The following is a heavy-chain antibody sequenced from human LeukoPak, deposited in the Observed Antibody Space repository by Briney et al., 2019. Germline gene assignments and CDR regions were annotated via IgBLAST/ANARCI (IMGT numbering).Heavy chain of an antibody. CDR3: ARVPEPGWFDP. CDR1: GGSINSRSYF. V-gene: IGHV4-31*03. Sequence: PSETLSLTCSVSGGSINSRSYFWSWIRQHPGESLEWIGFIHYNGDTYYNPSLNSRITISMDTSKNQFYLNLNSVTAADTAVYYCARVPEPGWFDPWGQGILVTVSS. D-gene: IGHD1-14*01. J-gene: IGHJ5*02. CDR2: IHYNGDT.